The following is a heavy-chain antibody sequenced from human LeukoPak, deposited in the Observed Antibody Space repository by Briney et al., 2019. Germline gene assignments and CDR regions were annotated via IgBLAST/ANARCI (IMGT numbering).Heavy chain of an antibody. Sequence: SETLSLTCTVSGGSISSYYWSWIRQPPGKGLEWIGYIYYSGSTSYNPSLKSRVTISVDMLKRQFSLKMSSVTAADTAVYYCARGGYCSGGRCYSDWFDPWGQGTLVTVSS. CDR1: GGSISSYY. J-gene: IGHJ5*02. CDR2: IYYSGST. D-gene: IGHD2-15*01. V-gene: IGHV4-59*01. CDR3: ARGGYCSGGRCYSDWFDP.